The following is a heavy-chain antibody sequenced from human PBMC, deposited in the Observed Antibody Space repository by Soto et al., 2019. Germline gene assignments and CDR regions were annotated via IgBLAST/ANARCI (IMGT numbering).Heavy chain of an antibody. CDR1: GFTFNTYA. V-gene: IGHV3-23*01. CDR2: ISAGGSSS. CDR3: VKGWLSSRPGPINDALDV. D-gene: IGHD3-22*01. J-gene: IGHJ3*01. Sequence: EVQMLESGGGLVQPGGSLRLYCAASGFTFNTYAMNWVRQPPGRGLEWVSTISAGGSSSYYADSVKGRFAISRDNSKKTLSLQMNSLRAEDTAVYYCVKGWLSSRPGPINDALDVWGQGTMVTVSS.